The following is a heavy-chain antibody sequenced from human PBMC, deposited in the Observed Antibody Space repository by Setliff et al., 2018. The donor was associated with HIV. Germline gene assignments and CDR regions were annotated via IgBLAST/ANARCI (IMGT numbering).Heavy chain of an antibody. J-gene: IGHJ3*01. D-gene: IGHD1-26*01. CDR1: GFTFISST. Sequence: GGSLRLSCAGSGFTFISSTMNWVRQAPGKGLEWVASISSSGSYIHYADSLKGRFTISRDNAKNSQYLLMSDLRAEDTAVYYCAAVFTGEPGRSLDLWGHGTMVTVSS. CDR2: ISSSGSYI. V-gene: IGHV3-21*01. CDR3: AAVFTGEPGRSLDL.